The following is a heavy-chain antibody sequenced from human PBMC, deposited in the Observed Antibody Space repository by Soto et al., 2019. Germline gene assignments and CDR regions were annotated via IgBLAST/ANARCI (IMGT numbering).Heavy chain of an antibody. J-gene: IGHJ4*02. CDR1: GGSFSGYY. CDR2: INHSGST. V-gene: IGHV4-34*01. D-gene: IGHD2-15*01. CDR3: ARGRAEVVAATRDVY. Sequence: SETLSLTCAVYGGSFSGYYWSWIRQPPGKGLEWIGEINHSGSTNYNPSLKSRVTISVDTSKNQFSLKLSSVTAADTAVYYCARGRAEVVAATRDVYWGQGTLVTVSS.